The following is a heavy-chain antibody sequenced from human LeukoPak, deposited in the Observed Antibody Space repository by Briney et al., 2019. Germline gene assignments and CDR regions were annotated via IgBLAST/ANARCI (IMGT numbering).Heavy chain of an antibody. J-gene: IGHJ4*02. CDR1: GGSFSGYY. V-gene: IGHV4-34*01. CDR3: ARILYSSNIDY. CDR2: IYYSGRT. Sequence: PSETLSLTCAVYGGSFSGYYWSWIRQPPGKDLECIGTIYYSGRTYYNPSLTSRVTLSVDTSKNQFSLKLNSVTAADTAVYYCARILYSSNIDYWGQGTLVTVSS. D-gene: IGHD6-19*01.